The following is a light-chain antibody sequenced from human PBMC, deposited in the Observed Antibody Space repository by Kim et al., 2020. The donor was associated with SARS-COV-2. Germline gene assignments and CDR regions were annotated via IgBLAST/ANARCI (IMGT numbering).Light chain of an antibody. CDR3: SSYTSSGTYV. CDR2: NVS. J-gene: IGLJ1*01. V-gene: IGLV2-14*03. CDR1: RSYVGGYNY. Sequence: GQTITISCTGTRSYVGGYNYVSWYQHHPGKAPKLMIYNVSKRPSGVSNRFSGSKSGNTASLTISGLQAEDEADYYCSSYTSSGTYVFGTGTKVTVL.